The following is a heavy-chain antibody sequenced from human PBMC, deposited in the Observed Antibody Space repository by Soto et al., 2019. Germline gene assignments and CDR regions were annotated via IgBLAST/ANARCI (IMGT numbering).Heavy chain of an antibody. CDR2: IGGSGGSI. CDR1: GFTFSTFS. J-gene: IGHJ4*02. CDR3: ARDLAWAFDS. V-gene: IGHV3-48*02. D-gene: IGHD1-26*01. Sequence: LRLSCAASGFTFSTFSMNWVRQAPGKGLEWLSYIGGSGGSISYADSVKGRFTISRDNGKNTLYLQMSSLRDEDTAVYYCARDLAWAFDSWGQGALGTVS.